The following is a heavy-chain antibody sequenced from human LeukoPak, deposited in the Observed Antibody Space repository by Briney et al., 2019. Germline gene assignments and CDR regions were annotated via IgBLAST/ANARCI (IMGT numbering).Heavy chain of an antibody. Sequence: ASVKVSCKASGYTFTGYYMHWVRQAPGQGPEWMGWINPNSGGTNYAQKFQGRVTMTRDTSISTAYMELSRLRSDDTAVYYCAGGIYSNYEGFDYWGQGTLVTVSS. V-gene: IGHV1-2*02. CDR1: GYTFTGYY. D-gene: IGHD4-11*01. CDR2: INPNSGGT. J-gene: IGHJ4*02. CDR3: AGGIYSNYEGFDY.